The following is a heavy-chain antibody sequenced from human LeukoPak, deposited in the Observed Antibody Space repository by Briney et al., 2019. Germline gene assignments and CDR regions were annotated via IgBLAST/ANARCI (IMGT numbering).Heavy chain of an antibody. CDR2: ISGSGGST. Sequence: HPGGSLRLSCTASGFTFSSVWMSWVRQAPGKGLEWVSAISGSGGSTYYADSVKGRFTISRDNSKNTLYLQMNSLRAEDTAVYYCAKDLLGGIAARPFSYYFDYWGQGTLVTVSS. CDR3: AKDLLGGIAARPFSYYFDY. D-gene: IGHD6-6*01. V-gene: IGHV3-23*01. CDR1: GFTFSSVW. J-gene: IGHJ4*02.